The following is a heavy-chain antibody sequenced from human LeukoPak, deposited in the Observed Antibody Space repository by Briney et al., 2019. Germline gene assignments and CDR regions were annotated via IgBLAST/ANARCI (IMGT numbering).Heavy chain of an antibody. CDR2: ISGSGGST. J-gene: IGHJ4*02. V-gene: IGHV3-23*01. CDR1: GFTFRSYG. CDR3: AKVPVLKGIFYFDS. Sequence: PGGSLRLSCAASGFTFRSYGMIWVRQAPGKGLEWVSAISGSGGSTYYADSVKGRFTISRDNSKNTLYLQMNSLRAEDTAVYYCAKVPVLKGIFYFDSWGQGTLVTVSS.